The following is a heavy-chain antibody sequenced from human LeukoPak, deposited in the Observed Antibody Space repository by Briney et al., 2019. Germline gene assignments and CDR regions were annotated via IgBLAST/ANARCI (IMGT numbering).Heavy chain of an antibody. CDR1: GGSISSYY. CDR2: IYYTGST. D-gene: IGHD3-10*01. J-gene: IGHJ4*02. Sequence: SETLSLTCTVSGGSISSYYWSWIRQSPGKGLEWIGYIYYTGSTNGNPSLKSRVTISVDTSKNHFSLKLSSVTAADTAVYYCARLEYGSGTNPYFDYWGQGTLVTVSS. V-gene: IGHV4-59*08. CDR3: ARLEYGSGTNPYFDY.